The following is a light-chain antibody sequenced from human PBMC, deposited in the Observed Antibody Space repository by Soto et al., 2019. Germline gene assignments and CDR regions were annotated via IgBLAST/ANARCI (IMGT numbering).Light chain of an antibody. CDR2: GAS. Sequence: EIVMTQSPATLSVSPGERATLSCRASQTISSNLAWYQQKPGQAPRLLIHGASTSAADVPARFSGSGSGTVSTLTITSLQSEDFAVYYCQQYHDWPPQYTFGQGTQLQIK. CDR3: QQYHDWPPQYT. V-gene: IGKV3-15*01. CDR1: QTISSN. J-gene: IGKJ2*01.